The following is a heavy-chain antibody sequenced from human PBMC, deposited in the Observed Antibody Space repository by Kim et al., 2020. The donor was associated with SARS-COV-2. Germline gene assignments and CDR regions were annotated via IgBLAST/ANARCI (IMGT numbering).Heavy chain of an antibody. D-gene: IGHD3-10*01. CDR1: GGSISSYY. Sequence: SETLSLTCTVSGGSISSYYWSWIRQPPGKGLEWIGYIYYSGSTNYNPSLKSRVTISVDTSKNQFSLKLSSVTAADTAVYYCARGRDHYSDKEFDPWGQGTLVTVSS. CDR2: IYYSGST. J-gene: IGHJ5*02. CDR3: ARGRDHYSDKEFDP. V-gene: IGHV4-59*01.